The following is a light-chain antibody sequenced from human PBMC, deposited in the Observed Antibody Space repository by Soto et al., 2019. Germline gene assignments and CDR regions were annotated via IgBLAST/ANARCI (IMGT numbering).Light chain of an antibody. CDR1: SSNIGSNY. CDR2: SDD. CDR3: AVWDETLIEV. J-gene: IGLJ1*01. V-gene: IGLV1-44*01. Sequence: QSVLTQPPSASGTPGQRVNISCSGSSSNIGSNYVNWYQQLPGAAPSLLIYSDDQRPSGVPDRFSGSKSGTSASLAISGLQSEDEADYFCAVWDETLIEVFGTGTKVTVL.